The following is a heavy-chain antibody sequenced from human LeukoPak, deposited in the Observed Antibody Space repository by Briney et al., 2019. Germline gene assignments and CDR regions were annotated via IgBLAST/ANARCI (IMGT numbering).Heavy chain of an antibody. Sequence: ASVKVSCKASGGTFSSYAISWVRQAPGQGLEWMGRIIPILGIANYAQKFQGRVTITADKSTSTAYMELSSLRSEDTAVYYCARAPRGYYDSSGYYHNWFDPWGQGTLVTVSS. CDR1: GGTFSSYA. CDR3: ARAPRGYYDSSGYYHNWFDP. D-gene: IGHD3-22*01. J-gene: IGHJ5*02. V-gene: IGHV1-69*04. CDR2: IIPILGIA.